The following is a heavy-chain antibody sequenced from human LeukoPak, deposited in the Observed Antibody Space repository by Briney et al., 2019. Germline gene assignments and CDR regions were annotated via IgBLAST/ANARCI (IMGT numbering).Heavy chain of an antibody. CDR3: ARVRGVHYDIDV. Sequence: PGGSLRLSCAASGFTFSSYEMNWVRQAPGQGLEWVSYISTSSVIYYTDSVKGRFTISRDDAKNSLYLQMNSLRDEDTAVYYCARVRGVHYDIDVWGQGTTVTVSS. CDR1: GFTFSSYE. V-gene: IGHV3-48*02. CDR2: ISTSSVI. J-gene: IGHJ6*02. D-gene: IGHD3-10*01.